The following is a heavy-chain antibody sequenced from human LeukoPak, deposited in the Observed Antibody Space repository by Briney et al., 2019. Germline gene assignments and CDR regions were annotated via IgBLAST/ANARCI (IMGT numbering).Heavy chain of an antibody. V-gene: IGHV3-30*02. CDR3: AKDYDSSGYYYVMYYFDY. J-gene: IGHJ4*02. Sequence: GGSLRLSCAASGFTFSSYGMHWVRQAPGKGLEWVAFIRYDGSNKYYADSVKGRFTISRDNSKNTLYLQMNSLRAEDTAVYYCAKDYDSSGYYYVMYYFDYWGQGTLVTVSS. D-gene: IGHD3-22*01. CDR2: IRYDGSNK. CDR1: GFTFSSYG.